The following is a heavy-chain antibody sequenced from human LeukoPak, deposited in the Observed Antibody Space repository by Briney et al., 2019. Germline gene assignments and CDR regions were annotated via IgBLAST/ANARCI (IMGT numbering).Heavy chain of an antibody. CDR2: ISYDGSNK. CDR1: GFTFSSYG. Sequence: GGSLRLSCAASGFTFSSYGMHWVRQAPGKGLEWVAVISYDGSNKYYADSVKGRFTISRGNSKNTLYLQMNSLRAEDTAVYYCAKDRRTTETFDYWGQGTLVTVSS. J-gene: IGHJ4*02. CDR3: AKDRRTTETFDY. V-gene: IGHV3-30*18. D-gene: IGHD1-1*01.